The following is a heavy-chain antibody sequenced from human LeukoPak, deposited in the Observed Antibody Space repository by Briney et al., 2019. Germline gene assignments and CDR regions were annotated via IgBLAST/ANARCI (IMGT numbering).Heavy chain of an antibody. J-gene: IGHJ5*02. CDR1: GGSISPYY. CDR2: IYYNGSP. CDR3: ARLTPIAAARPLFDP. V-gene: IGHV4-59*08. Sequence: SETLSLTCTVSGGSISPYYWSWIRQPPGKGLEWIAYIYYNGSPNYNPSLKSRATISVGLSKNQFSLKLSSVTAADTAVYYCARLTPIAAARPLFDPWGQGTLVTVSS. D-gene: IGHD6-13*01.